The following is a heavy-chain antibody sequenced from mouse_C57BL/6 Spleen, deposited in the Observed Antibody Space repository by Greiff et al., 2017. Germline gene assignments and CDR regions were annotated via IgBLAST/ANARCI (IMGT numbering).Heavy chain of an antibody. CDR3: ARSDPPFDYFDY. J-gene: IGHJ2*01. CDR1: GYTFTDYY. Sequence: EVQLQQSGPELVRPGASVKISCKASGYTFTDYYMNWVKQSHGKSLEWIGEINPNNGGTSYNQKFKGKATLTVDKSSSTAYMELRSLTSEDSAVYYFARSDPPFDYFDYWGQGTTLTVSS. V-gene: IGHV1-26*01. CDR2: INPNNGGT.